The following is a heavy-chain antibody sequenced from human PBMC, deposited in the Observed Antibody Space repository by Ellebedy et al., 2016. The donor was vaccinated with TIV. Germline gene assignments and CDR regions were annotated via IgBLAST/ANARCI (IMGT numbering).Heavy chain of an antibody. V-gene: IGHV3-11*01. CDR2: ISSSGYTI. CDR1: GFTFSDYY. CDR3: ARAVAGTEDFDY. J-gene: IGHJ4*02. D-gene: IGHD6-19*01. Sequence: GESLKISCAASGFTFSDYYMSWIRQAPGKGLEWVSYISSSGYTIYYADSVKGRFTISRDNAKNSLYLQMNSLRAEDTAVYYCARAVAGTEDFDYWGQGTLVTVSS.